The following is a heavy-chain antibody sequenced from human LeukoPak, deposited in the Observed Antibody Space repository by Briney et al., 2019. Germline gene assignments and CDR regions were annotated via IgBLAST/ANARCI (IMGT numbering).Heavy chain of an antibody. CDR3: AREIYDSSGYYGKN. D-gene: IGHD3-22*01. CDR1: GGSISSYY. Sequence: SETLSLTCTVSGGSISSYYWSWIRQPAGKGLEWIGRIHTSGSTNYNPSLKSRVTMSVDTSKNQFSLKLSSVTAADTAVYYCAREIYDSSGYYGKNWGQGTLVTVSS. CDR2: IHTSGST. J-gene: IGHJ4*02. V-gene: IGHV4-4*07.